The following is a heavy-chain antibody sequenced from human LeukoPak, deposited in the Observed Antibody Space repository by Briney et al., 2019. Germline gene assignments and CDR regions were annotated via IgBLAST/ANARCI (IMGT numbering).Heavy chain of an antibody. CDR3: AKSLDDYGVHWYFDL. CDR2: ISGSGGST. J-gene: IGHJ2*01. V-gene: IGHV3-23*01. CDR1: GFTFSSYA. D-gene: IGHD4-17*01. Sequence: GGSLRLSCAASGFTFSSYAMSWVRQAPGKGLEWVSAISGSGGSTYYADSVKGRFTISRDNSKNTLYLQMNSLRAEDTAVYYCAKSLDDYGVHWYFDLGGRGTLVTVPS.